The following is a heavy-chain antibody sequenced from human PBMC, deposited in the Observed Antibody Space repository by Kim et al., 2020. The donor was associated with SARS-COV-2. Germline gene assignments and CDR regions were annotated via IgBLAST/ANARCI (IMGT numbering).Heavy chain of an antibody. CDR3: AKHVTRGGFDY. V-gene: IGHV3-30*18. D-gene: IGHD2-21*02. CDR1: GFTFSSYG. CDR2: ISYDGSNK. J-gene: IGHJ4*02. Sequence: GGSLRLSCAASGFTFSSYGMHWVRQAPGKGLEWVAVISYDGSNKYYADSVKGRFTISRDNSKNTLYLQMNSLRAEDTAVYYCAKHVTRGGFDYWGQGTLVTVSS.